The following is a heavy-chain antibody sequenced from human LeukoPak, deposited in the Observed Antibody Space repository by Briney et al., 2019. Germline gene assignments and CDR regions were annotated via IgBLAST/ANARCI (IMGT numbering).Heavy chain of an antibody. CDR1: GFTFSSYE. D-gene: IGHD6-13*01. V-gene: IGHV3-48*03. CDR3: ARVGGSSSWYAPLYYYYGIDV. J-gene: IGHJ6*02. CDR2: ISSSGSTI. Sequence: PGGSLRLSCAASGFTFSSYEMNWVRQAPGKGLEWVSYISSSGSTIYYADSVKGRFTISRDNAKNSLYLQMNSLRAEDTAVYYCARVGGSSSWYAPLYYYYGIDVWGQGTTVTVSS.